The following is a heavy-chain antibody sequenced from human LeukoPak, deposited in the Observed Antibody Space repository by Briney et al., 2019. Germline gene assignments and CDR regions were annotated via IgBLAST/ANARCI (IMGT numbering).Heavy chain of an antibody. CDR1: GGSISSGDYY. CDR2: IYYSGST. Sequence: SETLSLTCTVSGGSISSGDYYWSWIRQPLGRGLEWIGYIYYSGSTYYNPSLKSRVTISVDTSKNQFSLKLSSVTAADTAVYYCARDRDYAFDYWGQGTLVTVSS. CDR3: ARDRDYAFDY. D-gene: IGHD4/OR15-4a*01. V-gene: IGHV4-30-4*01. J-gene: IGHJ4*02.